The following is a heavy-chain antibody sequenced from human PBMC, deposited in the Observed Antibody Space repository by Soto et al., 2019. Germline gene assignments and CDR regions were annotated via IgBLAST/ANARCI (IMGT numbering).Heavy chain of an antibody. CDR1: GGTFSSYA. CDR2: IIAIFGTA. Sequence: SVKVSCKASGGTFSSYAISWVRQAPGQGLEWMGGIIAIFGTANYAQKFQGRVTMTADESTSTADMELSSLRSEDTAVYYCPTCSLGAVVVPAATLADLYSYYYGMDVWGQGTTVTVSS. CDR3: PTCSLGAVVVPAATLADLYSYYYGMDV. D-gene: IGHD2-2*01. J-gene: IGHJ6*02. V-gene: IGHV1-69*13.